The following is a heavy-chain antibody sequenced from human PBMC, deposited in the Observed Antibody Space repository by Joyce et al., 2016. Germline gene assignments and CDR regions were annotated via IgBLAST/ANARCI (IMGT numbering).Heavy chain of an antibody. D-gene: IGHD6-25*01. CDR1: GFSLSTSGVG. Sequence: QVTLKESGPTLVKPTQPLTLTCTFSGFSLSTSGVGVGVIRPHPGKALEWLALIYWDDDKRYSTAQKSRLTITKDASKNQVVLTMTNMDPVDTATNYCAHAPATDRYYGMDVWGQGTTVTVSS. J-gene: IGHJ6*02. CDR3: AHAPATDRYYGMDV. V-gene: IGHV2-5*02. CDR2: IYWDDDK.